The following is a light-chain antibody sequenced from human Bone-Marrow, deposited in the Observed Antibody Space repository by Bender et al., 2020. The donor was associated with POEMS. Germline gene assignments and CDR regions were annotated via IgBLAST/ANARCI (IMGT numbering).Light chain of an antibody. CDR3: AVWDDSLNGWV. J-gene: IGLJ3*02. CDR1: SSNIGAHA. CDR2: SSH. Sequence: QSVLTQPPSASGTPGQRVTISCSGGSSNIGAHAVNWYQHLPGTAPKLLIYSSHRRPSEVPDRFSGSRSGTSASLAISGLQSEEEADYYCAVWDDSLNGWVFGGETKLSV. V-gene: IGLV1-44*01.